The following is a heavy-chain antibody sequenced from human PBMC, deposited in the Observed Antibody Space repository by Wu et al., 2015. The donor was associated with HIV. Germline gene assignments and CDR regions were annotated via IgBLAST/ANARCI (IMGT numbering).Heavy chain of an antibody. CDR3: ARDLYMITFGGVILGY. Sequence: QVQLVQSGAEVKKPGASVKVSCKASGYTFTSYGIGWVRQAPGQGLEWMGWISAYNGNTNYAQKLQGRVTMTTDTSTSTAYMELSSLRSEDTAVYYCARDLYMITFGGVILGYWGQGTLVTVSS. J-gene: IGHJ4*02. CDR2: ISAYNGNT. CDR1: GYTFTSYG. D-gene: IGHD3-16*01. V-gene: IGHV1-18*01.